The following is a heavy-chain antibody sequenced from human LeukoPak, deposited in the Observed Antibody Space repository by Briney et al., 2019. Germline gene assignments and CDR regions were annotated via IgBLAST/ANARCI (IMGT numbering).Heavy chain of an antibody. D-gene: IGHD3-3*01. CDR1: GYTFTSYA. Sequence: ASVKVSCKASGYTFTSYAMHWVRQAPGQRLEWMGWINAGNGNTKYSQKFQGRVTMTRDMSTSTVYMELSSLRSEDTAVYYCARGDDFWSGDYWGQGTLVTVSS. CDR3: ARGDDFWSGDY. CDR2: INAGNGNT. V-gene: IGHV1-3*01. J-gene: IGHJ4*02.